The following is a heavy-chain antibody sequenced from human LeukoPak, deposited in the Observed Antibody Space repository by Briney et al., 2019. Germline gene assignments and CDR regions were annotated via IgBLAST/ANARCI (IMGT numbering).Heavy chain of an antibody. D-gene: IGHD6-13*01. Sequence: KTSETLSLTCAVYGGSFSGYYWSWIRQPPGKGLEWIGEINHSGSTNYNPSLKSRVTISVDTSKNQFSLKLSSVTAADTAVYYCASLDDIAAAIDYWGQGTLVTVSS. CDR1: GGSFSGYY. V-gene: IGHV4-34*01. J-gene: IGHJ4*02. CDR2: INHSGST. CDR3: ASLDDIAAAIDY.